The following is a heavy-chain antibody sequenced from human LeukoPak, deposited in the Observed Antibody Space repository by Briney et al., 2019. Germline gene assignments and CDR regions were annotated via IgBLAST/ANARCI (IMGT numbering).Heavy chain of an antibody. CDR3: ARDSAWPGGIDY. D-gene: IGHD2-15*01. V-gene: IGHV6-1*01. J-gene: IGHJ4*02. Sequence: SQTLSLTCAISGDSVSNNIATWNWIRQSPSRGLEWLGRTYYRSKWYNDYAVSVKSRITINPDTSKNQFSLQLNSVTPEDTAVYYCARDSAWPGGIDYWGQGTLVTVSS. CDR2: TYYRSKWYN. CDR1: GDSVSNNIAT.